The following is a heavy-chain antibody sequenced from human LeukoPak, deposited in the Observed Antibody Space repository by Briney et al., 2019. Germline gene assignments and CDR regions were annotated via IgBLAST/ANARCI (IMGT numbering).Heavy chain of an antibody. D-gene: IGHD6-19*01. V-gene: IGHV3-7*01. Sequence: PGGSLRLSCAASGFTFSSHWMSWVRQAPGKGLEWVANINQDGFEKYYVDSVKGRFTVSRDNAKNSLYLQMNSLRAEDTALYYCARDSEKSSSFALDIWGQGTVVTVSS. CDR1: GFTFSSHW. J-gene: IGHJ3*02. CDR2: INQDGFEK. CDR3: ARDSEKSSSFALDI.